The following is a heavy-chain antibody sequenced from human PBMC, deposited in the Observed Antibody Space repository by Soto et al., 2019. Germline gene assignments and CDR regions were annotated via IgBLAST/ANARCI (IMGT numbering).Heavy chain of an antibody. J-gene: IGHJ5*02. D-gene: IGHD1-1*01. V-gene: IGHV3-7*01. CDR3: ARDGHNTTDVEH. Sequence: EVQLVESGGVLVQPGGSLRLSCVAPGFTFDDYWMNWVRQAPGKGLEWVAIINKDGSERYYVDSVKGRFTISRDNSKNSLFLQMNSLRAEDTALYYCARDGHNTTDVEHWGQGTLVTVSS. CDR1: GFTFDDYW. CDR2: INKDGSER.